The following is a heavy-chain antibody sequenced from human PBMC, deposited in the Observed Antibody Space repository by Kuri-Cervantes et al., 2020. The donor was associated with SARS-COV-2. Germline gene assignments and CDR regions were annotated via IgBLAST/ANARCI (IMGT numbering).Heavy chain of an antibody. CDR2: INPIFGIA. V-gene: IGHV1-69*04. Sequence: SVKVSCKASGGTFSSYAISWVRQAPGQGLEWMGRINPIFGIANYAQKFQGRVTITADKSTSTAYMELSSLRSEDTAVYYCARDAAADNTSDYWGQGTLVTVSS. CDR3: ARDAAADNTSDY. CDR1: GGTFSSYA. J-gene: IGHJ4*02. D-gene: IGHD6-13*01.